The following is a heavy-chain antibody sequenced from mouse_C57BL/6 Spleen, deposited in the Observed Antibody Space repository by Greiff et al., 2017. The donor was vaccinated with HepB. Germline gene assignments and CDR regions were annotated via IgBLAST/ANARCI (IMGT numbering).Heavy chain of an antibody. J-gene: IGHJ3*01. D-gene: IGHD2-4*01. CDR1: GYTFTSYG. V-gene: IGHV1-81*01. Sequence: VQLQQSGAELARPGASVKLSCKASGYTFTSYGISWVKQRTGQGLEWIGEIYPRSGNTYYNEKFKGKATLTADKSSSPAYMELRSLTSEDSAVLCCASSDYDEFAYWGQGTLVTVSA. CDR3: ASSDYDEFAY. CDR2: IYPRSGNT.